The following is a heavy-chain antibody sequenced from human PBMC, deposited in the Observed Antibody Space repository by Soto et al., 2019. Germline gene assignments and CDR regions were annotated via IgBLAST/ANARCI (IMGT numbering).Heavy chain of an antibody. J-gene: IGHJ3*01. CDR2: LYDVDGS. V-gene: IGHV3-53*01. CDR3: ATWHEREHAYDV. D-gene: IGHD1-1*01. CDR1: GLTISGKKY. Sequence: GGSLRLSCAAFGLTISGKKYVDWVRQAPGKGLEWVSGLYDVDGSFYANSVRGRFTTSSDSSKTTVYLQMNDLRPDDTAVYYCATWHEREHAYDVWGQGTTVTVSS.